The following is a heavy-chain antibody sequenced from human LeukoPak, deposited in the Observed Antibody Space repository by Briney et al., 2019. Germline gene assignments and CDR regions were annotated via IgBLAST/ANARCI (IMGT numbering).Heavy chain of an antibody. J-gene: IGHJ4*02. Sequence: PGGSLRLSCAASGFIFSSYWMSWVRQAPGKGLEWVANIKQDGSEKYYVDSVKGRFTISRDNAKNSLYLQMNSLRAEDTAVYYCARVTASSGFHWGQGTLVTVTP. D-gene: IGHD3-22*01. CDR3: ARVTASSGFH. CDR2: IKQDGSEK. CDR1: GFIFSSYW. V-gene: IGHV3-7*04.